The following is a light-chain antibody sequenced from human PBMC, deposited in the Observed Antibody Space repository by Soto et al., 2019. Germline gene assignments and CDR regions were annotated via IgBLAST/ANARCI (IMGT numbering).Light chain of an antibody. V-gene: IGKV3-20*01. CDR3: QQYVSAPIT. CDR1: QSLSSNY. Sequence: EIVVTQSTCTRSFSAGERSTLSCRASQSLSSNYLAWYQQKPGQAPRLLIYGVSSRATGVPVSFSGSGSGTDFTLTISRLEPEDFAVYYCQQYVSAPITFGQGTRLEI. J-gene: IGKJ5*01. CDR2: GVS.